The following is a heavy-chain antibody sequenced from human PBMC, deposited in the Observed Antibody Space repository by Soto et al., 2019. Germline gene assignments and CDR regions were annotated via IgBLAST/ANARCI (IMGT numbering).Heavy chain of an antibody. Sequence: PGGPRTVACAASGFTFSRYGMHWVRQAPGKRLEWLSSISSSGYIFSTDSVRGRFTISRDNAKNSVYLQINSLRAEDTAVYFCASDCSDGTASTEMDV. D-gene: IGHD2-15*01. V-gene: IGHV3-21*01. CDR3: ASDCSDGTASTEMDV. CDR1: GFTFSRYG. J-gene: IGHJ6*01. CDR2: ISSSGYI.